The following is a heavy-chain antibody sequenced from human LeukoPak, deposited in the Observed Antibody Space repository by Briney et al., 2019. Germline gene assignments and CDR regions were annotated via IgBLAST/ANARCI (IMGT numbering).Heavy chain of an antibody. CDR3: AKDHDYVWGSYHDHYYFDY. Sequence: GGSLRLSCAASGFTFSRYWMHWVRQAPGKGLVWVSRINRDGSTTSYADSVKGRFTISRDNTQNTLYLQMNSLRAEDTAVYYCAKDHDYVWGSYHDHYYFDYWGQGTLVTVSS. J-gene: IGHJ4*02. CDR1: GFTFSRYW. CDR2: INRDGSTT. D-gene: IGHD3-16*02. V-gene: IGHV3-74*01.